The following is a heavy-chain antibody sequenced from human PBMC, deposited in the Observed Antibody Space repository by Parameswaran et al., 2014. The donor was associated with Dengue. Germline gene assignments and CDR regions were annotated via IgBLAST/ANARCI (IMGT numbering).Heavy chain of an antibody. V-gene: IGHV4-59*12. J-gene: IGHJ4*02. CDR2: IYYSGST. Sequence: ASETLSLTCTVSGGSISSYYWSWIRQPPGKGLEWIGYIYYSGSTYYNPSLKSRVTISVDTSKNQFSLKLSSVTAADTAVYYCARDGGSSFGVVTAFDYWGQGTLVTVSS. CDR3: ARDGGSSFGVVTAFDY. CDR1: GGSISSYY. D-gene: IGHD3-3*01.